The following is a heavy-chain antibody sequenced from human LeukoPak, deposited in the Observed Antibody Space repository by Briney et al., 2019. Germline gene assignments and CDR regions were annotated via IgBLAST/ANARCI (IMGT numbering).Heavy chain of an antibody. V-gene: IGHV4-39*01. CDR1: GGSISSSSYY. D-gene: IGHD2-2*01. J-gene: IGHJ4*02. CDR3: ARLRRDCSSTSCYEGFDY. Sequence: SETLSLTCTVSGGSISSSSYYWGWIRQPPGKGLEWIGSIYYSGSTYYSPSLKSRVTISVDTSKNQFSLKLSSVTAADTAVYYCARLRRDCSSTSCYEGFDYWGQGTLVTVSS. CDR2: IYYSGST.